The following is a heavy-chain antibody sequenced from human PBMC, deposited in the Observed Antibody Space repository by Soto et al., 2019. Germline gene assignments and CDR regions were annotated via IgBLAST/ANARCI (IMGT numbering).Heavy chain of an antibody. CDR2: IYYSGST. V-gene: IGHV4-39*01. CDR1: GGSISSSSYY. J-gene: IGHJ6*02. CDR3: ARHLYDDFWSGYYRDYYYGMDV. D-gene: IGHD3-3*01. Sequence: SETLSLTCTVSGGSISSSSYYWGWIRQPPGKGLEWIGSIYYSGSTYYNPSLKSRVTISVDTSKNQFSLKLSSVTAADTAVYYCARHLYDDFWSGYYRDYYYGMDVWGQGTTVTVSS.